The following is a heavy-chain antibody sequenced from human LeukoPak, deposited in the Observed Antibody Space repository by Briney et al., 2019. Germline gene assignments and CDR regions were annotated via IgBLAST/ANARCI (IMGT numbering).Heavy chain of an antibody. D-gene: IGHD3-10*01. CDR1: RGSISGFY. J-gene: IGHJ4*02. V-gene: IGHV4-59*08. CDR3: ARNRASGTPYFDY. CDR2: IYYSGSS. Sequence: SETLSLTCTISRGSISGFYWSWIRQPPGKGLEWIGYIYYSGSSNYNPSLKSRVTISVDTSKDQFSLKLSSVTAADTAVYYCARNRASGTPYFDYWGQGLLVTISS.